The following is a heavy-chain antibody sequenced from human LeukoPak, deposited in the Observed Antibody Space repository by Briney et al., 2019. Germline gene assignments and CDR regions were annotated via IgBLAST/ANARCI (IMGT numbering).Heavy chain of an antibody. Sequence: GGSLRLSCAASGFTFSSYSMNWVRQAPGKGLEWVSYISSSSTIYYADSVKGRFTISRDNAKNSLYLQMNSLRAEDTAVYYCARVAYCTNGVCHDYWGQGTLVTVSS. J-gene: IGHJ4*02. CDR1: GFTFSSYS. D-gene: IGHD2-8*01. V-gene: IGHV3-48*01. CDR3: ARVAYCTNGVCHDY. CDR2: ISSSSTI.